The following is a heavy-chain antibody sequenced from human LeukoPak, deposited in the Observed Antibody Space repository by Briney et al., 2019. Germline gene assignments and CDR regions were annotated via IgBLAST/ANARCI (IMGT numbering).Heavy chain of an antibody. D-gene: IGHD4-23*01. Sequence: ATLRVSCKTSGYTFTTYGFSWVRQAPVQGLGWMGWISAYNGNTNYAQKFQGRVTMTTDTSTSTAYMELRNLRSDDTAVYYCARDGGSSYWYFDLWGRGTLVTVSS. CDR2: ISAYNGNT. J-gene: IGHJ2*01. CDR3: ARDGGSSYWYFDL. V-gene: IGHV1-18*01. CDR1: GYTFTTYG.